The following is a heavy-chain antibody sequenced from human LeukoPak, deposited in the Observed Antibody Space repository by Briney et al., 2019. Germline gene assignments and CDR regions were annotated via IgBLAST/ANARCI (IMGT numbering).Heavy chain of an antibody. CDR2: ISGNGGST. Sequence: GGSLRLSCAASGFTFSSYAMSWVRQAPGKGLEWVSAISGNGGSTFYTDAVKGRFTISRDNAKNSLYLQMSNLRAEDTAVYFCARGGGLDVWGQGATVTVSS. J-gene: IGHJ6*02. CDR3: ARGGGLDV. D-gene: IGHD3-16*01. V-gene: IGHV3-23*01. CDR1: GFTFSSYA.